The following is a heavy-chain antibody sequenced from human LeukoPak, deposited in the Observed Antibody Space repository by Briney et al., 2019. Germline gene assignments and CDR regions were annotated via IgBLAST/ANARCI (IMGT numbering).Heavy chain of an antibody. CDR2: ISGSGGST. CDR1: GFTFSSYA. D-gene: IGHD3-22*01. J-gene: IGHJ4*02. Sequence: GGSLRLSCAASGFTFSSYAMSWVRQAPGKGLEWVSAISGSGGSTYYADSVKGRFTISRDNSKNTLYLQMNGLRAEDTAVYYCAKAYYDSSGYYYADDYWGQGTLVTVSS. CDR3: AKAYYDSSGYYYADDY. V-gene: IGHV3-23*01.